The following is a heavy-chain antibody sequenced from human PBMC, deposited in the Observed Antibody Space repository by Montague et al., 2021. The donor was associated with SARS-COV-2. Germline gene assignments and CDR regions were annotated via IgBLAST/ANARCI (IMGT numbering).Heavy chain of an antibody. CDR2: INHSGST. Sequence: TLSLTCAVYGGSFSGYYWNWIRQPPGKGLEWIGEINHSGSTNYNPSLRSRVTISVDTSKKQFSLKLSSVTAADTAVYYCARGMYGLSETTDCFDIWGQGTMVTVSS. V-gene: IGHV4-34*09. D-gene: IGHD2-21*01. CDR3: ARGMYGLSETTDCFDI. CDR1: GGSFSGYY. J-gene: IGHJ3*02.